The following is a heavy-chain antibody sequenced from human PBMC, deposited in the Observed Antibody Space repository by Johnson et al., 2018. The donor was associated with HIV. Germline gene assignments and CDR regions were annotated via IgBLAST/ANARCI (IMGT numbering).Heavy chain of an antibody. D-gene: IGHD6-13*01. Sequence: QVQLVESGGGVVQPGRSVRLSCAASGLSFSSYGMEWVRQAPGKGLEWVAVIWSDGSNKHYADSVKGRFTISRDNSKNTLYLQMNSLKTEDTAVYYCTTDADSSSWNDAFDIWGQGTMVTVSS. CDR1: GLSFSSYG. J-gene: IGHJ3*02. CDR3: TTDADSSSWNDAFDI. CDR2: IWSDGSNK. V-gene: IGHV3-33*03.